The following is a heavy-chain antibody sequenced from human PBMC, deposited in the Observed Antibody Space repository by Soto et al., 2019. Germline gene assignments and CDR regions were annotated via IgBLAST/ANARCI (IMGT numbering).Heavy chain of an antibody. V-gene: IGHV3-30*18. CDR1: GFTFSSYD. CDR3: AKEGLAVAGGDY. CDR2: ISYDGSNK. D-gene: IGHD6-19*01. Sequence: QVQLVESGGGVVQPGRSLRLSCAASGFTFSSYDMHWVRQAPGKGLGWVAIISYDGSNKYYADSVKGRFTISRDNSKNTLYLQMNSLRAEDTAVYYCAKEGLAVAGGDYWGQGTLVTVSS. J-gene: IGHJ4*02.